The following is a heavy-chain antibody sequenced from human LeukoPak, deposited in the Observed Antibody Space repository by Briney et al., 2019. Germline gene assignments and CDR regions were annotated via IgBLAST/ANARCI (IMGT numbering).Heavy chain of an antibody. D-gene: IGHD1-1*01. CDR2: IYYSGST. V-gene: IGHV4-39*01. Sequence: PSETLSLTCTVSGGSISSSSYYWGWIRQPPGKGLEWIGSIYYSGSTYYNPSLKSRVTISVDTSKNQFSLKLSSVTAADTAVYYCARTDWNGYWGQGTLVTVSS. CDR1: GGSISSSSYY. CDR3: ARTDWNGY. J-gene: IGHJ4*02.